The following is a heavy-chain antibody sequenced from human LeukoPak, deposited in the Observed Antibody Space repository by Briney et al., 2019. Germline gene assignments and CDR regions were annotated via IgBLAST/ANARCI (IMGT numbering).Heavy chain of an antibody. Sequence: ASMKVSCKASGYTFTTYGINWLRQAPGQGLEWTGWISVYNGNTKFAQKFQARVTMTTDTSTSTVYMELRSLRSDDTAVYYCARDHIAVRPGHFDYWGQGTLVPVSS. V-gene: IGHV1-18*01. D-gene: IGHD6-19*01. CDR3: ARDHIAVRPGHFDY. J-gene: IGHJ4*02. CDR1: GYTFTTYG. CDR2: ISVYNGNT.